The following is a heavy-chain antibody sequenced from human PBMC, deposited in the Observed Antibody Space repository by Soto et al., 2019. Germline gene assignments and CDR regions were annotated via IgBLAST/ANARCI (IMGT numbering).Heavy chain of an antibody. CDR2: IYWDDDK. CDR1: GLSLSTSRVG. Sequence: QITLKESGPTLVKPTQTLTLTCTFSGLSLSTSRVGVGWIRQPPGKALEWLALIYWDDDKRYSPSLKSRLTITKDTSKNQVVLTTTNTDPVDTATYYCAHTSGGGNSACFDYWGQGTLVTVSS. D-gene: IGHD2-21*02. V-gene: IGHV2-5*02. CDR3: AHTSGGGNSACFDY. J-gene: IGHJ4*02.